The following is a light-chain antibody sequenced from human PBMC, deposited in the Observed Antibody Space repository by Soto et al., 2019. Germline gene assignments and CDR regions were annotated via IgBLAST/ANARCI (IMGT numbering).Light chain of an antibody. CDR3: QQYGSSPPT. CDR2: GAS. J-gene: IGKJ1*01. V-gene: IGKV3-20*01. Sequence: EIVLTQSPGTLSLSPGERATLSCRASQSVSSNYLAWYQRKPGQAPRLLIYGASSRAIDIPNRFSGSGSGTDFTLTITRLEPEVVAVYYWQQYGSSPPTFGQGTKVEI. CDR1: QSVSSNY.